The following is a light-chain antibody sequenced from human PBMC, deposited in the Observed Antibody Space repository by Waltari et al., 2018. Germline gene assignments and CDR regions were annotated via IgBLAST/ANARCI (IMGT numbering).Light chain of an antibody. Sequence: EIVLTQSPGTLYLSPGERATLSCRASQSVYSSYLAWYQHKPGQAPRLLIYGASNRATGIPDRFSGSGSGTDFTLTISRLEPEDFAVYFCQHYGTSPQTFGQGTKLEI. CDR1: QSVYSSY. V-gene: IGKV3-20*01. CDR3: QHYGTSPQT. CDR2: GAS. J-gene: IGKJ2*01.